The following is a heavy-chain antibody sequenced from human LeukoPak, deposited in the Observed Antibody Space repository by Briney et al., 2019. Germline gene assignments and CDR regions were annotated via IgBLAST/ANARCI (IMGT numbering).Heavy chain of an antibody. J-gene: IGHJ1*01. CDR1: GFTFSSYS. CDR2: ISGSGGST. V-gene: IGHV3-23*01. Sequence: PGGSLRLSCAASGFTFSSYSMSWVRQAPGKGLDWVSAISGSGGSTYYADSVKGRFTISRDNSKNTLCLQMNSLRAEDTAVYYCAKVGGDYDYFQHWGQGTLVTVSS. CDR3: AKVGGDYDYFQH. D-gene: IGHD4-17*01.